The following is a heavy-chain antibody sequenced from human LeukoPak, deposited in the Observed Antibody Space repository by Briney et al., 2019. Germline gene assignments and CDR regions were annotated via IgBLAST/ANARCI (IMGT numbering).Heavy chain of an antibody. CDR3: ARDRYGSGSYYSY. Sequence: GGSLGLSCAASGFTFSSYSMNWVRQAPGKGLEWVSSISSSSSYIYYADSVKGRFTISRDNAKNSLYLQMNSLRAEDTAVYYCARDRYGSGSYYSYWGQGTLVTVSS. V-gene: IGHV3-21*01. CDR1: GFTFSSYS. J-gene: IGHJ4*02. D-gene: IGHD3-10*01. CDR2: ISSSSSYI.